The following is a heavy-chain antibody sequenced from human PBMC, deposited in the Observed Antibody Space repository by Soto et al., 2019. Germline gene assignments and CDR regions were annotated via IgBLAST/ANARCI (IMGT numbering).Heavy chain of an antibody. Sequence: QVHLVQSGAEVKKPGASVKVSCKASGYTSTRYSMHCVRQAPGQGLEWMGVITPTGEATYYAQKFQGRLTMTWGTSTSAVHLELSSLRSEDTAFYYWVRDWGGYYFDYWGQGTLVTVSS. CDR1: GYTSTRYS. J-gene: IGHJ4*02. V-gene: IGHV1-46*01. CDR2: ITPTGEAT. CDR3: VRDWGGYYFDY. D-gene: IGHD3-16*01.